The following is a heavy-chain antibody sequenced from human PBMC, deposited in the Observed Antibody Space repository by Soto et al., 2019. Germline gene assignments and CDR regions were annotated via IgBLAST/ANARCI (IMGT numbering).Heavy chain of an antibody. CDR1: GFTFTEFA. V-gene: IGHV3-23*01. CDR3: GNSRDVFDS. J-gene: IGHJ4*02. CDR2: IGRSGDNT. Sequence: EVRLFQSGGGLVQPGGSLRLSCAASGFTFTEFAMTWVRHIPGKGLEWVSSIGRSGDNTYYADSGWGRFTISRDNSKNTLDLQLNSLRAADTAIYFCGNSRDVFDSWGQGTLVTVSS.